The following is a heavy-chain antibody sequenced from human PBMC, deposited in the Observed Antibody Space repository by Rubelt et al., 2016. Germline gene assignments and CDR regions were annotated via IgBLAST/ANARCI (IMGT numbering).Heavy chain of an antibody. V-gene: IGHV1-18*01. CDR3: ARDHQDYWSGYAPY. CDR1: GYPFINYG. CDR2: ISTYNGIT. Sequence: VQLVQSGPEMKTPGASVRVSCKASGYPFINYGITWVRQAPGQGLEWMGWISTYNGITHYAWQFLGRLTLTKETPTSTVYMELRGLGPDDTAVYFCARDHQDYWSGYAPYWGQGALVTVSP. J-gene: IGHJ4*02. D-gene: IGHD3-3*01.